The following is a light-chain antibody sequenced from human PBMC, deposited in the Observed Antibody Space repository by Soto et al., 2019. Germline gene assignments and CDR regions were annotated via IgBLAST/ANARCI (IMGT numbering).Light chain of an antibody. V-gene: IGKV1-12*02. J-gene: IGKJ3*01. Sequence: DIQMTQSPSSVSASVGDRVTITCRASRDISSWLAWYQQRPGKAPKLLIYAASSLQSGVPSRFSGSGSGTDFTLTISSLQPEDFATYFCQQDNIFPSVFGPGTKVDIK. CDR1: RDISSW. CDR2: AAS. CDR3: QQDNIFPSV.